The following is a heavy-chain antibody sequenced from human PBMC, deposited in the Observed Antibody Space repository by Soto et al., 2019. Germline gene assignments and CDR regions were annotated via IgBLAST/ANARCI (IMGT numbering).Heavy chain of an antibody. CDR2: IRNGGDRT. V-gene: IGHV3-23*01. CDR3: AKDKVEQWLVGGYFDF. D-gene: IGHD6-19*01. J-gene: IGHJ4*02. Sequence: GGSLRLSCAASGFTFSSHAMSWVRQAPGKGLEWVSAIRNGGDRTYYADSVKGRFTISRDNSKNTLFLQMNSLRAEDTAVYYCAKDKVEQWLVGGYFDFWGQGTLVTVSS. CDR1: GFTFSSHA.